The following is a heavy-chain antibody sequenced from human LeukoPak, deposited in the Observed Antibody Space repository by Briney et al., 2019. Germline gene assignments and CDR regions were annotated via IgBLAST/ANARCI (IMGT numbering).Heavy chain of an antibody. Sequence: GGSLRLSCAASGFTFDDNTMHWLRQTPGRGLEWVSFITWKSHRTHYADSVRGRFTVSRDNSKDSMHLEMNSLKTEDTGLYLCASEVGYRSLGYLGQGTLVTVSS. CDR1: GFTFDDNT. D-gene: IGHD3-3*01. V-gene: IGHV3-43*01. CDR3: ASEVGYRSLGY. J-gene: IGHJ4*02. CDR2: ITWKSHRT.